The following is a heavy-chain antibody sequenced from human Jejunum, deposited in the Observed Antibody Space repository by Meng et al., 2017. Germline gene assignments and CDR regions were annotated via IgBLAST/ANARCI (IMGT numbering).Heavy chain of an antibody. V-gene: IGHV4-61*01. CDR3: ARVILYSGSYYFDS. CDR2: TYYSGST. Sequence: AVRGRGWPSVPLSLPVTVSGHSISSVYYYWSWIRPPPGKGLEWIGYTYYSGSTDHNPSLKSRVTMSVDTSRNQFSLNLSSVTAADTAVYYCARVILYSGSYYFDSWGQGTLVTVSS. D-gene: IGHD1-26*01. CDR1: GHSISSVYYY. J-gene: IGHJ4*02.